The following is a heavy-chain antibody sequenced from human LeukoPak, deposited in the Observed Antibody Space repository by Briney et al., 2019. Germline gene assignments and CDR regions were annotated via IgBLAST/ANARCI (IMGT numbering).Heavy chain of an antibody. V-gene: IGHV3-30*18. Sequence: GGSLRLSCAASGFTFSSYGMHWVRQAPGKGLEWVAVISYDGSNKYYADSVKGRFTISRDNSKNTLYLQMNSLRAEDTAVYYCAKFLHYDILTGYHDYWGQGTLVTVSS. CDR3: AKFLHYDILTGYHDY. CDR2: ISYDGSNK. D-gene: IGHD3-9*01. CDR1: GFTFSSYG. J-gene: IGHJ4*02.